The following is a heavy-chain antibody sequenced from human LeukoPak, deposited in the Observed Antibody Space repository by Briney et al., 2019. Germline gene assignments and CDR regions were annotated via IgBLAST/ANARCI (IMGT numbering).Heavy chain of an antibody. CDR3: AKGGLRAYPRSSTPKYCSSTSCLSDWFDP. Sequence: PGGSLRLSCAASGFTFSSYSMNWVRQAPGKGLEWVSSISSSSSYIYYADSVKGRFTISRDNAKNSLYLQMNSLRAEDTAVYYCAKGGLRAYPRSSTPKYCSSTSCLSDWFDPWGQGTLVTVSS. V-gene: IGHV3-21*04. D-gene: IGHD2-2*01. CDR1: GFTFSSYS. J-gene: IGHJ5*02. CDR2: ISSSSSYI.